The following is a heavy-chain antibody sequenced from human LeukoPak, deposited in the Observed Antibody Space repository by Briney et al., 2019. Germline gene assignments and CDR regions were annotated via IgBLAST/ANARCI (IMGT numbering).Heavy chain of an antibody. J-gene: IGHJ4*02. Sequence: SETLSLTCSVSGGSISSYYWSWIRQPPGKGLEWIGNIFYTGSTKYNPSLKSRVTVSVDTSKNQFSLKLSSVTAADTAVYYCAREAYGEGLYFDYWGQGTLVTVSS. CDR1: GGSISSYY. D-gene: IGHD4-17*01. CDR3: AREAYGEGLYFDY. V-gene: IGHV4-59*01. CDR2: IFYTGST.